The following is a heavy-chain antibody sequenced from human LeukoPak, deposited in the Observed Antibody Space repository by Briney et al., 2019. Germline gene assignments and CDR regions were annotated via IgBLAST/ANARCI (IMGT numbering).Heavy chain of an antibody. CDR2: MNPNSGNT. D-gene: IGHD2-2*01. J-gene: IGHJ4*02. Sequence: ASVKVSCKASGYTFTSYDINWVRQATGQGLEWKGWMNPNSGNTGYAQKFQGRVTITRNTSISTAYMELSSLRSEDTAVYYCARAVRYCSSTSCYQYYFDYWGQGTLVTVSS. CDR3: ARAVRYCSSTSCYQYYFDY. V-gene: IGHV1-8*03. CDR1: GYTFTSYD.